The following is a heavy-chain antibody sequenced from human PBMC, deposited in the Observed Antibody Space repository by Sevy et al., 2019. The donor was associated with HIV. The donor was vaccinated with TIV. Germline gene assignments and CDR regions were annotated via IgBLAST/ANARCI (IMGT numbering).Heavy chain of an antibody. V-gene: IGHV3-7*01. J-gene: IGHJ4*02. CDR2: INRDGSEK. Sequence: GESLKISCAASGFTFSDYYMTWVRPAPGKGLEWVASINRDGSEKFHVDSVKGRFTISRDNMKKSLFLQMNSLRVEDTAVYYCLRGGGGYWGQEILVTVSS. CDR1: GFTFSDYY. CDR3: LRGGGGY. D-gene: IGHD2-15*01.